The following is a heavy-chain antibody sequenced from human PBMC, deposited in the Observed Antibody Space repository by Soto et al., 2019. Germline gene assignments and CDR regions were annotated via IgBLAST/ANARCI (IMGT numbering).Heavy chain of an antibody. D-gene: IGHD3-16*02. V-gene: IGHV1-3*01. CDR1: GYTFTNYA. CDR3: AKDVRNDYVWGPYRNLFDS. J-gene: IGHJ4*02. Sequence: QVPLVQSGAEVKKPGASVKVSCKASGYTFTNYAIHWVRQAPGQRLEWMGWIIPGNVDTKYSQRFQGRVTITRDTSASTVYMELSSLRSEDTAVYYCAKDVRNDYVWGPYRNLFDSWGQGTLVTVSS. CDR2: IIPGNVDT.